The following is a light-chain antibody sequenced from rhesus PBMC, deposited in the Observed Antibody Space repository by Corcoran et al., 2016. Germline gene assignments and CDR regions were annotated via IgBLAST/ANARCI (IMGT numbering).Light chain of an antibody. CDR3: QQHDNSPRT. CDR1: QGISNW. J-gene: IGKJ1*01. CDR2: RAS. Sequence: DIQMTQSPSSLSASVGDRVTVTCRASQGISNWLAWSQQKPGKAPKLLIYRASNLETGVPSRFSGSGSGTDFTPTISSMQPEDVATYYCQQHDNSPRTFGQGTKVEIK. V-gene: IGKV1-69*01.